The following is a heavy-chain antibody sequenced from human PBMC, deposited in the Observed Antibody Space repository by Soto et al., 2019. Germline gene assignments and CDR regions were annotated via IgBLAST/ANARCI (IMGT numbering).Heavy chain of an antibody. Sequence: QVQLVESGGGVVQPGRSLRLSCAASGFTFSSYGMHWVRQAPGKGLEWVAVIWYDGSNKYYADSVKGRFTISRDNSKNTLYLQMNSLRAEDTAVYYCSRDLVRGVSDYWGQGTLVTVSS. J-gene: IGHJ4*02. V-gene: IGHV3-33*01. CDR1: GFTFSSYG. D-gene: IGHD3-10*01. CDR3: SRDLVRGVSDY. CDR2: IWYDGSNK.